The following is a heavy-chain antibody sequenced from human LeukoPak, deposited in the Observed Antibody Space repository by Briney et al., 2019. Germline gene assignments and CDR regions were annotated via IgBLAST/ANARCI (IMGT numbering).Heavy chain of an antibody. D-gene: IGHD3-3*01. V-gene: IGHV3-7*05. CDR2: IKQDGSEK. J-gene: IGHJ3*02. CDR3: ARVSSFGVVSTENTDAFDI. CDR1: RFTFSSYW. Sequence: GGSLRLSCAASRFTFSSYWMSWVRQAPGKRLEWVANIKQDGSEKYYVDSVKGRFTISRDNAKNSLYLQMNSLRAEDTAVYYCARVSSFGVVSTENTDAFDIWGQGTMVTVSS.